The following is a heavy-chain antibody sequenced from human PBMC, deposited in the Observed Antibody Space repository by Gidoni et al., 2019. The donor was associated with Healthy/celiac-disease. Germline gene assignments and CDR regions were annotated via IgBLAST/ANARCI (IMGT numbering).Heavy chain of an antibody. Sequence: QVQLVESGGGVVQPGRSLRLPCAASGFTFSSYGMHWVRQAPAKGLEWVAVIWYDGSNKYYADSVKGRFTISRDNSKNTLYLQMNSLRAEDTAVYYCTSSASSGTHNYYGMDVWGQGTTVTVSS. J-gene: IGHJ6*02. D-gene: IGHD1-1*01. CDR2: IWYDGSNK. CDR1: GFTFSSYG. V-gene: IGHV3-33*01. CDR3: TSSASSGTHNYYGMDV.